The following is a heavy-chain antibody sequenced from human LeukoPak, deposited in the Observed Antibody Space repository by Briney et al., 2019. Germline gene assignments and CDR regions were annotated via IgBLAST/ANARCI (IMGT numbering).Heavy chain of an antibody. V-gene: IGHV3-66*01. J-gene: IGHJ4*02. CDR3: ARGLNAYCGGDCYDFDY. Sequence: GGSLRLSCEASGFTVSSNYMNWVRQAPGKGLEWVSIIESDGSTHYADSVKGRFTISRDKSKNTLYLQMNSLRAEDTAVYYCARGLNAYCGGDCYDFDYWGQGTLVTVSS. CDR2: IESDGST. D-gene: IGHD2-21*02. CDR1: GFTVSSNY.